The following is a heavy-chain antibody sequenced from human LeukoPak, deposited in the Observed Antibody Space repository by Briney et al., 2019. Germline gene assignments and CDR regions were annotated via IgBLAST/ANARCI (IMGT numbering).Heavy chain of an antibody. J-gene: IGHJ4*02. CDR1: GYSISSGYY. CDR3: ARVGPVITIFGANNYFDY. D-gene: IGHD3-3*01. Sequence: SETLSLTCTVSGYSISSGYYWGWIRQPPGKGLEWIGSINHSGSTYYNPSLKSRVTISVDTSKNQFSLKLSSVTAADTAVYYCARVGPVITIFGANNYFDYWGQGTLVTVSS. V-gene: IGHV4-38-2*02. CDR2: INHSGST.